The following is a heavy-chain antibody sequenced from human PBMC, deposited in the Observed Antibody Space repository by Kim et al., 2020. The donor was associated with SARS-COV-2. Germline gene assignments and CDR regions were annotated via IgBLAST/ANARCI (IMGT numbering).Heavy chain of an antibody. D-gene: IGHD3-10*01. Sequence: SVKVSCKASGGTFSSYAISWVRQAPGQGLEWMGGIIPIFGTANYAQKFQDRVTITADESTSTAYMELSSLRSEDTAVYYCARGPVRYGSGSYVDYWGQGTLVTVSS. V-gene: IGHV1-69*13. CDR3: ARGPVRYGSGSYVDY. J-gene: IGHJ4*02. CDR2: IIPIFGTA. CDR1: GGTFSSYA.